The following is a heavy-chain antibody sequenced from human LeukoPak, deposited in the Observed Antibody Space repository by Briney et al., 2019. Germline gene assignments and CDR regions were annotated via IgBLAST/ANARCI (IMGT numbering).Heavy chain of an antibody. Sequence: SETLSLTCTVSGGSISSYYWSWIRQPPGKGLEWIGYIYYSGSTYYNPSLKSRVTISVDTSKNQFSLKLSSVTAADTAVYYCAAKGATSGGAFDIWGQGTMVTVSS. V-gene: IGHV4-59*01. CDR1: GGSISSYY. D-gene: IGHD1-26*01. CDR3: AAKGATSGGAFDI. J-gene: IGHJ3*02. CDR2: IYYSGST.